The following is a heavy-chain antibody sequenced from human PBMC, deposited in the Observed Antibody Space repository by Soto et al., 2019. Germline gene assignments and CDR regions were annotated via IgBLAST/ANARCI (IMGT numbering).Heavy chain of an antibody. CDR1: GFTFDDYA. Sequence: GGSLRLSCAASGFTFDDYAMHWVRQVPGKGLEWVSGINWNSGSIGYGDSVKGRFAISRDNAKNSLHLQMNSLSAEDTAFYYCVKDESINWYSGHFRHWGQGTLVTV. CDR3: VKDESINWYSGHFRH. D-gene: IGHD6-13*01. CDR2: INWNSGSI. V-gene: IGHV3-9*01. J-gene: IGHJ1*01.